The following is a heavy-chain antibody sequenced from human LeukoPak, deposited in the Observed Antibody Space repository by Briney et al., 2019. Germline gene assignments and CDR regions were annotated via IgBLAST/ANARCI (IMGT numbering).Heavy chain of an antibody. CDR3: AQNGCYCIDA. J-gene: IGHJ6*03. CDR2: IHHTWSP. Sequence: SGTLSLTCAVSGASISRDNWWGWVRQPPGKGLEWIGEIHHTWSPNYNPSFKTRVTISVAKSTNQLSLKLSSVTAAAPPVYSFAQNGCYCIDAWGKETWVPVSS. V-gene: IGHV4-4*02. D-gene: IGHD5-24*01. CDR1: GASISRDNW.